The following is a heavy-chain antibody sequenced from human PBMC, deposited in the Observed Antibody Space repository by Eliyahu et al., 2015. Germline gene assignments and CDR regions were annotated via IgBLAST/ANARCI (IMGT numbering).Heavy chain of an antibody. CDR3: ARATRFGDYYYYGLDV. CDR2: SNHSGSP. V-gene: IGHV4-34*01. Sequence: QVQLQQWGAGLLKPSETLSLTCAVYGGSFXGYXWSWIRQPPGKGXEWXGESNHSGSPNYXPSLKSRVTISVDTSKNQFSLMLSSVTAADTAVYYCARATRFGDYYYYGLDVWGQGTTVTVSS. CDR1: GGSFXGYX. J-gene: IGHJ6*02. D-gene: IGHD3-10*01.